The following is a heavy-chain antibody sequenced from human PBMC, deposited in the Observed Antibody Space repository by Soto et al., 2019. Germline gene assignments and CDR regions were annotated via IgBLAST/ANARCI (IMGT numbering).Heavy chain of an antibody. J-gene: IGHJ3*02. CDR1: GFSFTTGGVG. CDR3: ARVDTAIIHDAFDI. V-gene: IGHV2-5*01. Sequence: QITLKESGPTLLKPTETLTLTCTFSGFSFTTGGVGVGWIRQPPGKALEWLALIYWNEDKLYSPSLKTRLTITNDPSKTPVVLTMANMDPGDTGTYFCARVDTAIIHDAFDIWGQGTLVTVSS. D-gene: IGHD5-18*01. CDR2: IYWNEDK.